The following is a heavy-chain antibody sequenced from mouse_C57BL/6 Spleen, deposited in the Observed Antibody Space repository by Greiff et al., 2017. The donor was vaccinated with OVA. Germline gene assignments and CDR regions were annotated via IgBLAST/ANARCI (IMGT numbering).Heavy chain of an antibody. CDR1: GFTFSDYY. V-gene: IGHV5-16*01. CDR2: INYDGSST. D-gene: IGHD4-1*01. CDR3: AREGLGPFFDY. J-gene: IGHJ2*01. Sequence: EVKLMESEGGLVQPGRSLKLSCTASGFTFSDYYMAWVRQVPEKGLEWVANINYDGSSTYYLDSLKSRFIISRDNAKNILYLQMSSLKSEDTATYYCAREGLGPFFDYWGQGTTLTVSS.